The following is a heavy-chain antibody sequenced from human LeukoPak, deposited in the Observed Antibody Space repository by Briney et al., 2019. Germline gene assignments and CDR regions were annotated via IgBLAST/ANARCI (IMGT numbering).Heavy chain of an antibody. V-gene: IGHV3-48*03. CDR3: ARGFPGYCSGGSCYPTWFDP. D-gene: IGHD2-15*01. CDR2: ISSSGSTL. Sequence: PGGSLRLSCAASGFTFSSYEMNWVRQAPGKGLEWVSYISSSGSTLYYADSVKGRFTISRDNAKNSLYLQMNSLRAEDTAVYYCARGFPGYCSGGSCYPTWFDPWGQGTLVTVSS. J-gene: IGHJ5*02. CDR1: GFTFSSYE.